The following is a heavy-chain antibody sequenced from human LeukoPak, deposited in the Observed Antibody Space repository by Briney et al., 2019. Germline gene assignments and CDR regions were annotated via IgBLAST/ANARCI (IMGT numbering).Heavy chain of an antibody. CDR3: ARVPRYYDSSGYLPLA. CDR2: INWNGGST. D-gene: IGHD3-22*01. V-gene: IGHV3-20*04. Sequence: PGGSLRLSCAASGFTFDDCGMSWVRQAPGKGLEWVSGINWNGGSTGYADSVKGRFTISRDNAKNSLYLQMNSLRAEDTALYYCARVPRYYDSSGYLPLAWGQGTLVTVSS. CDR1: GFTFDDCG. J-gene: IGHJ4*02.